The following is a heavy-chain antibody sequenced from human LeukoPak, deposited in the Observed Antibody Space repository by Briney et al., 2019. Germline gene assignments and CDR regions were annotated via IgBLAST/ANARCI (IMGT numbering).Heavy chain of an antibody. Sequence: SETLSLTCTVSGGSISSGGYYWSWIRQPPGKGLEWIGYIYHSGSTYYNPSLKSRVTISVDRSKNQFSLKLSFVTAADTAVYYCARDIRDGYYFDYWGQGTLVTVSS. CDR1: GGSISSGGYY. CDR3: ARDIRDGYYFDY. CDR2: IYHSGST. J-gene: IGHJ4*02. V-gene: IGHV4-30-2*01. D-gene: IGHD5-24*01.